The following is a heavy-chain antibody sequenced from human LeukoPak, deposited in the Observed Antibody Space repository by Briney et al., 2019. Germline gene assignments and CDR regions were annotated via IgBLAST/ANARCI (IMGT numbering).Heavy chain of an antibody. CDR2: IYYSGST. V-gene: IGHV4-59*01. D-gene: IGHD3-16*01. CDR3: ARFRRGTYYFDY. J-gene: IGHJ4*02. CDR1: GGSISSYY. Sequence: PPETLSLTCTVSGGSISSYYWSWIRQPPGKGLEWIGYIYYSGSTNYNPSLKSRVTISVDTSKNQFSLKLSSVTAADTAVYYCARFRRGTYYFDYWGQGTLVTVSS.